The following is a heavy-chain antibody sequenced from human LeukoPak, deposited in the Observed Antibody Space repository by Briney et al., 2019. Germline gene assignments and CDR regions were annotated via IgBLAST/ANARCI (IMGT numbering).Heavy chain of an antibody. CDR2: VYYTGSA. CDR3: ARYASGSYYWFDP. Sequence: TETLSLTCTVSGGSISSTSYHWAWIRQPPGKGLEWIATVYYTGSAYYNPSLKSRVTISVDTSKSQFSLKLSSVTTADTALYYCARYASGSYYWFDPWGQGTLVTVSS. J-gene: IGHJ5*02. CDR1: GGSISSTSYH. D-gene: IGHD3-10*01. V-gene: IGHV4-39*01.